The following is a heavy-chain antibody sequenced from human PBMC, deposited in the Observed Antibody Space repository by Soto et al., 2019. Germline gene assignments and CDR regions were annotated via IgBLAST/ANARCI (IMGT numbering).Heavy chain of an antibody. D-gene: IGHD5-12*01. CDR2: IYYSGRT. V-gene: IGHV4-31*03. CDR1: GFSISSGGYY. J-gene: IGHJ6*02. Sequence: SETLSLTCTVSGFSISSGGYYWSWIRQHPGKGLEWIGYIYYSGRTYYNPSLKSRVTISVDTAKNQFSLKLSSVTTADTAVYYCARDRGSVATITQRMDVWGQGTMVTVSS. CDR3: ARDRGSVATITQRMDV.